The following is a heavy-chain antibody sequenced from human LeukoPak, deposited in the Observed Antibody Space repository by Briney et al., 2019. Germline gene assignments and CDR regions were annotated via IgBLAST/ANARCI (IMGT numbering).Heavy chain of an antibody. Sequence: RGSLTLSCAPSGFSFTSYSMNWVRQAPGKGLEWVSSISTSSSYIYHADSVKGRFAISRDNAKNSLYLQMNSLRAEDTAVYYCAREVENTSGWYSHFDYWGQGTLVTISS. CDR3: AREVENTSGWYSHFDY. V-gene: IGHV3-21*01. D-gene: IGHD6-19*01. CDR1: GFSFTSYS. J-gene: IGHJ4*02. CDR2: ISTSSSYI.